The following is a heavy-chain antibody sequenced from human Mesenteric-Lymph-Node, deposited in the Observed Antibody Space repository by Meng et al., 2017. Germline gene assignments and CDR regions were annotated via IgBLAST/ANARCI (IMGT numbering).Heavy chain of an antibody. D-gene: IGHD3-10*01. CDR1: GYTFTGYY. CDR3: ARGGTMVRGVIIPIDY. J-gene: IGHJ4*02. V-gene: IGHV1-2*02. CDR2: INPNSGGT. Sequence: ASVKVSCKASGYTFTGYYMHWVRQAPGQGLEWMGWINPNSGGTNYAQKFQGRVTMTRDTSISTAYMELSRLRSDDTAVYYCARGGTMVRGVIIPIDYWGQGTLVTVSS.